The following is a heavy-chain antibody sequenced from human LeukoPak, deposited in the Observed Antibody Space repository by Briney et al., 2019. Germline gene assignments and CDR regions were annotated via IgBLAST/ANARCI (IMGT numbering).Heavy chain of an antibody. D-gene: IGHD1-26*01. Sequence: GASVKVSCKASGYTFTSYDINWVRQATGQGLEWMGWMNPNSGNTGYAQKFQGRVTMTRNTSISTAYMELSSLRSEDTAVYYCARGRGEWELTQNGGFDYWGQGTLVTVSS. CDR1: GYTFTSYD. V-gene: IGHV1-8*02. CDR3: ARGRGEWELTQNGGFDY. J-gene: IGHJ4*02. CDR2: MNPNSGNT.